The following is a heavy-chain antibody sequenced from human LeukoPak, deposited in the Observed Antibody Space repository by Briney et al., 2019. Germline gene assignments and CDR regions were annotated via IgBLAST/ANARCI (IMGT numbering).Heavy chain of an antibody. CDR1: GFTFGSYA. V-gene: IGHV3-23*01. CDR2: IRTSSSAT. J-gene: IGHJ3*02. D-gene: IGHD1-26*01. CDR3: ARGRVGALLHALDI. Sequence: GGSLRLSCAGSGFTFGSYAINWVRQAPGKGLEWVSAIRTSSSATYYADSVKGLFATSRDDSRSTVFLQMNSLRAEDTAVYYCARGRVGALLHALDIWGQGTLVAVSS.